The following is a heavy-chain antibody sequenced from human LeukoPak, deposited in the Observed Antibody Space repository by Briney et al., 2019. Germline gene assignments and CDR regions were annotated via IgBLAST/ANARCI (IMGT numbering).Heavy chain of an antibody. CDR3: ARDSFSGSSLDY. Sequence: GGSLRLSCAASGFTFDEYGMSWVRQAPGKGLEWVSSVNWDGGSTAYADSVQGRFTISRDNAKNSLHLQMKSLRAEDTALYYCARDSFSGSSLDYWGQGTLVTVSS. D-gene: IGHD1-26*01. CDR2: VNWDGGST. V-gene: IGHV3-20*04. J-gene: IGHJ4*02. CDR1: GFTFDEYG.